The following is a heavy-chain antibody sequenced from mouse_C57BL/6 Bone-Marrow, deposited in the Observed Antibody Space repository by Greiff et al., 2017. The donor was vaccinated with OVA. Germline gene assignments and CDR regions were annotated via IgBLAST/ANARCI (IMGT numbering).Heavy chain of an antibody. Sequence: EVMLVESGGGLVQPGGSLKLSCAASGFTFSDYYMYWVRQTPEKRLEWVAYISNGGGSTYYPDTVKGRFTISRDNAKNTLYLQMSRLKSEDTAMYYCARRGDDFAWFAYWGQGTLVTVSA. CDR2: ISNGGGST. V-gene: IGHV5-12*01. CDR1: GFTFSDYY. D-gene: IGHD2-13*01. CDR3: ARRGDDFAWFAY. J-gene: IGHJ3*01.